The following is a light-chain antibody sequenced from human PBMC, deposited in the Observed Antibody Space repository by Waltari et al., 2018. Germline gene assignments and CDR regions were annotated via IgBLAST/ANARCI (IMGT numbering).Light chain of an antibody. CDR3: SSYTSSSALV. V-gene: IGLV2-14*03. CDR2: DVT. J-gene: IGLJ2*01. Sequence: QSALTQSASVSGSPGQSITISCTGTSSDVGGYKHVSWYQQHPGKAPKLMIYDVTNRPSGVSNRFSGSKSGNTASLTISGLQAEDEADYYCSSYTSSSALVFGGGTKLTVL. CDR1: SSDVGGYKH.